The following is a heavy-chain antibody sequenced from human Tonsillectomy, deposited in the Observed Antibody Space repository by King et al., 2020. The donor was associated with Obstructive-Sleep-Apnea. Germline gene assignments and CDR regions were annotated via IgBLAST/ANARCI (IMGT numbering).Heavy chain of an antibody. CDR3: ASVGGGYNLDFYYGMDV. V-gene: IGHV1-18*01. CDR1: GYTFTNYG. Sequence: QVQLVQSGAEVKKPGASVKVSCKASGYTFTNYGITWVRQAPGQGPEWMGWISAYNGNTNYAQKLQGRVTMTTDTSTSTAYMELRGLRSDDTAVYYCASVGGGYNLDFYYGMDVWGQGTTVTVSS. J-gene: IGHJ6*02. D-gene: IGHD5-24*01. CDR2: ISAYNGNT.